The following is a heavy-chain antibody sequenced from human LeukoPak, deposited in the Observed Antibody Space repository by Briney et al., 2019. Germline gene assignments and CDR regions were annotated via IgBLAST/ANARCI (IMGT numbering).Heavy chain of an antibody. CDR3: ANGEYSYGYPYFDY. Sequence: GGSLRLSCAASGFTFSSYGMHWVRQAPGKGLEWVAVISYDGSNKYYADSVKGRFTISRDNSKNTLYLQMNSLRAEDTAVYYCANGEYSYGYPYFDYWGQGTLVTVSS. V-gene: IGHV3-30*18. J-gene: IGHJ4*02. CDR2: ISYDGSNK. CDR1: GFTFSSYG. D-gene: IGHD5-18*01.